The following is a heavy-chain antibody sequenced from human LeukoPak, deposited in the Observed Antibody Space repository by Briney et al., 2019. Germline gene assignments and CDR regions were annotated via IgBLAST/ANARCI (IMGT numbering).Heavy chain of an antibody. V-gene: IGHV3-74*01. CDR2: INSDGSST. J-gene: IGHJ4*02. D-gene: IGHD6-19*01. Sequence: GGSLRLSXAASGFTFSSYWMHWVRQAPGKGLVWVSRINSDGSSTSYADSVKGRFTISRDNAKNTLYLQMNSLRAEDTAVYYCARASSGWSPFDYWGQGTLVTVSS. CDR1: GFTFSSYW. CDR3: ARASSGWSPFDY.